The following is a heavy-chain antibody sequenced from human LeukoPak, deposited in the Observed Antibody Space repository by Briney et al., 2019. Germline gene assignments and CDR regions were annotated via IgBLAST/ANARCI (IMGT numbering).Heavy chain of an antibody. CDR1: GGSIGSYY. Sequence: SETLSLTCTVSGGSIGSYYWSWIRQPPGKGQEGIGYIYYSGSTNYNPSLKTRVTISVDTSKNQFSLKLSSVTAADTAVYYCARGQPEWLFSDAFHIWGQGTMVTVSS. V-gene: IGHV4-59*01. J-gene: IGHJ3*02. CDR3: ARGQPEWLFSDAFHI. D-gene: IGHD3-3*01. CDR2: IYYSGST.